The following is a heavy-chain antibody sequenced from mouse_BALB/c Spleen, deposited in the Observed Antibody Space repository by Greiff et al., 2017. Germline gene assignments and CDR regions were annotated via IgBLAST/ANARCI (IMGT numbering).Heavy chain of an antibody. Sequence: VMLVESGPGLVAPSQSLSITCTVSGFSLTGYGVNWVRQPPGKGLEWLGMIWGDGSTDYNSALKSRLSISKDNTKSQVFLKMNSLQTDDTARYYCARDMGLCYRSWFAYWGQGTLVTVSA. D-gene: IGHD2-14*01. V-gene: IGHV2-6-7*01. CDR3: ARDMGLCYRSWFAY. J-gene: IGHJ3*01. CDR1: GFSLTGYG. CDR2: IWGDGST.